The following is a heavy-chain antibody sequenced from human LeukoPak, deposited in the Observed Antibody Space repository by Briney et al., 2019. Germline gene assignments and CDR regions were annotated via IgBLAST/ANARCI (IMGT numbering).Heavy chain of an antibody. J-gene: IGHJ6*02. CDR2: ISGSGGST. V-gene: IGHV3-23*01. Sequence: GGSLRLSCAASGFTFSSYAMSWVRQAPGKGLEWVSAISGSGGSTYYADSVKGRFTISRDNSKSTLYLQMNSLRAEDTAVYYCARENHYYYGMDVWGQGTTVTVSS. CDR1: GFTFSSYA. CDR3: ARENHYYYGMDV.